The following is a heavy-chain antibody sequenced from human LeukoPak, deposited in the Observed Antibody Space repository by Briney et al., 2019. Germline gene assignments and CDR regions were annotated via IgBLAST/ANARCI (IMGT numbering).Heavy chain of an antibody. CDR1: GGSISGYY. V-gene: IGHV4-34*01. CDR3: ARDFHGSGSDAFDI. CDR2: INHSGST. J-gene: IGHJ3*02. D-gene: IGHD3-10*01. Sequence: SETLSLTCTVSGGSISGYYWSWIRQPPGKGLEWIGEINHSGSTNYNPSLKSRVTMSVDTSKNQFSLKLSSVTAADTAVYYCARDFHGSGSDAFDIWGQGTMVTVSS.